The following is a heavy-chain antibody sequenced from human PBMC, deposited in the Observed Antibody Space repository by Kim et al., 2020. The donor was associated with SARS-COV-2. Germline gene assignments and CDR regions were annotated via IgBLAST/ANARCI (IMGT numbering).Heavy chain of an antibody. J-gene: IGHJ4*02. V-gene: IGHV3-15*01. CDR3: ATKEGHGY. CDR2: IKRKVSGGTT. CDR1: GSTFSNDW. Sequence: GGSLRLSCAASGSTFSNDWMSWVRQAPGKGLEWVGFIKRKVSGGTTDYAAPVRGRFTISRDDSKSTVYLQMNSLKTEDTAVYYCATKEGHGYWGQGTLVTVSS.